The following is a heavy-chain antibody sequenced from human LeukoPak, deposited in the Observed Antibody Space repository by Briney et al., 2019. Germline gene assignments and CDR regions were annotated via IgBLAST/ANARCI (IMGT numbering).Heavy chain of an antibody. J-gene: IGHJ6*02. V-gene: IGHV3-66*01. Sequence: GGSLRLSCAASGFTVSSNYMSWVRQAPGKGLEWVSVIYSGGSTYYADSVKGRFTISRDNSKNTLYLQMNSLRAEDTAVYYCARERPRIAAAGTFYYYGMDVWGQGTTVTVSS. CDR1: GFTVSSNY. CDR3: ARERPRIAAAGTFYYYGMDV. CDR2: IYSGGST. D-gene: IGHD6-13*01.